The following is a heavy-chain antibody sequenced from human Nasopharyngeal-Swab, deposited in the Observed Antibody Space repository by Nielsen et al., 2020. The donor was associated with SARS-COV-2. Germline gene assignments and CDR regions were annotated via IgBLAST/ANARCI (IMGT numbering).Heavy chain of an antibody. CDR1: GGSINYNSHH. CDR2: IYYTGNT. D-gene: IGHD3-22*01. Sequence: SATLSLTCTVSGGSINYNSHHWGWIRQPPGKGLEWIGSIYYTGNTYYNPSLKSRVTISVDTSKNQFARKLSSVTAADTAVYYCARGSTMNGYYGMDVWGQGTTVTVSS. J-gene: IGHJ6*02. V-gene: IGHV4-39*01. CDR3: ARGSTMNGYYGMDV.